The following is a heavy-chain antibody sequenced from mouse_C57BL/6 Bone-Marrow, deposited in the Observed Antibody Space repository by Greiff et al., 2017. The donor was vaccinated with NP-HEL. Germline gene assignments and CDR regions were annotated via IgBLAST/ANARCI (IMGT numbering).Heavy chain of an antibody. V-gene: IGHV1-50*01. J-gene: IGHJ2*01. CDR3: AREFYYDYHLDY. CDR1: GYTFTSYW. CDR2: IDPSDSYT. D-gene: IGHD2-4*01. Sequence: QVQLQQPGAELVKPGASVKLSCKASGYTFTSYWMQWVKQRPGQGLEWIGEIDPSDSYTNYNQKFKGKATLTVDTSSSTAYMQLSSLTSEDSAVYYCAREFYYDYHLDYWGQGTTLTVSS.